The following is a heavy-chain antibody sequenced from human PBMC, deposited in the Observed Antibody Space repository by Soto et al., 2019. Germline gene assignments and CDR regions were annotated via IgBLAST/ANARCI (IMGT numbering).Heavy chain of an antibody. D-gene: IGHD3-3*01. J-gene: IGHJ4*02. CDR1: GFTFSGYG. V-gene: IGHV3-30*18. Sequence: QVQLVESGGGVVQPGKSLRLSCAASGFTFSGYGMHWVRQAPGKGLEWVAVISYHGRNKYYVDSVKGRFTISRDDSKNTLYLQMDSVRAEDTAVYYCVKDGSLEVLDVPLEEYYFDHWGQGTLVTVSS. CDR3: VKDGSLEVLDVPLEEYYFDH. CDR2: ISYHGRNK.